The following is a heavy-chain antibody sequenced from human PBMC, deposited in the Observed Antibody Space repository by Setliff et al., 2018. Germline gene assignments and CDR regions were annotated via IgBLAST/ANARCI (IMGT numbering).Heavy chain of an antibody. Sequence: VKVSCKASGGTFRTDGFSWVRQAPGQGLEWMGRIIPVFRTANYAQKFRGRVTITADEVARTAYMELSTLRSEDTAVYYCARDTRDKYDSSGYYLSLDSWGQGSLVTVSS. CDR2: IIPVFRTA. D-gene: IGHD3-22*01. V-gene: IGHV1-69*15. J-gene: IGHJ4*02. CDR3: ARDTRDKYDSSGYYLSLDS. CDR1: GGTFRTDG.